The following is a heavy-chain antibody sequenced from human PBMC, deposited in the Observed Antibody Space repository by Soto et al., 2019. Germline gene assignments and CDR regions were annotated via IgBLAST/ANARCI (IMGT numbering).Heavy chain of an antibody. CDR3: TNLIRGFSYSPY. CDR2: IKSKTEGGTP. D-gene: IGHD5-18*01. V-gene: IGHV3-15*01. J-gene: IGHJ4*02. CDR1: ELTLTNAW. Sequence: EVRLEESGGGLVKPGGSLRLSCVASELTLTNAWMSWVRQAPGKGLEWVGRIKSKTEGGTPDYAAPVIGRFTFSRNDSKNTLYLQMNSLMTEDTAVYYCTNLIRGFSYSPYWGKGTPVTVSS.